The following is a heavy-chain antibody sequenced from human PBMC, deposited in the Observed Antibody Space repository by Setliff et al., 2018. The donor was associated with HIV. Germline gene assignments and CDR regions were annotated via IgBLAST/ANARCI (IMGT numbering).Heavy chain of an antibody. CDR3: ARGPTVTARRERAFDI. J-gene: IGHJ3*02. CDR1: GGSMNSENNH. Sequence: SETLSLTCTVSGGSMNSENNHWGWFRQPAGKGLEWIGRFTNRGSTDYNPSLKSRVTISIDTSKNQFSLKLSSVTAADTAVYYCARGPTVTARRERAFDIWGQGTMVTVSS. D-gene: IGHD4-17*01. CDR2: FTNRGST. V-gene: IGHV4-61*10.